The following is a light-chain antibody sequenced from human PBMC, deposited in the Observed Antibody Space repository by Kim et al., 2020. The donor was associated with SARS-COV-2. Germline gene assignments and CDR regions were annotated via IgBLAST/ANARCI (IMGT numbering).Light chain of an antibody. CDR1: SGHSDYA. V-gene: IGLV4-69*01. CDR3: QTWGSGIRV. CDR2: LTSDGSH. Sequence: QLVLTQSPSASASLGASVKLTCTLSSGHSDYAIAWLQQQPGKGPRYLLKLTSDGSHIKGDGIPDRFSGSSSGAERSLTISSLQSEDEADYYCQTWGSGIRVFSGGTQLTVL. J-gene: IGLJ3*02.